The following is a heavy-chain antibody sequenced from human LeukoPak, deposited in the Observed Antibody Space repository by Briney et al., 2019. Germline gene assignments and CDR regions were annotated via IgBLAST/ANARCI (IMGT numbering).Heavy chain of an antibody. CDR1: GFTFSSYG. CDR2: IRYDGSNK. D-gene: IGHD3-22*01. V-gene: IGHV3-30*02. CDR3: ARDSQHYYYDSSGYPVLLPYYFDY. J-gene: IGHJ4*02. Sequence: PGGSLRLSCAASGFTFSSYGMHWVRQAPGKGLEWVAFIRYDGSNKYYADSVKGRFTIPRDNAKNSLYLQMNSLRAEDTAVYYCARDSQHYYYDSSGYPVLLPYYFDYWGQGTLVTVSS.